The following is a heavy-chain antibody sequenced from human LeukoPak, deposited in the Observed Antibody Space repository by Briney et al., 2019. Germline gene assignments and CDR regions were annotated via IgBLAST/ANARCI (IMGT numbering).Heavy chain of an antibody. V-gene: IGHV3-53*01. J-gene: IGHJ4*02. CDR3: ARSRYSSGSDY. D-gene: IGHD6-19*01. Sequence: GGSLRLSCAASGFTVSSNYISWVRQAPGKGLEWVSVIYSGGGTNYADSVKGRFTISRDNSKNTLYLQMNSLRAEDTAVYYCARSRYSSGSDYWGQGTLVTVSS. CDR1: GFTVSSNY. CDR2: IYSGGGT.